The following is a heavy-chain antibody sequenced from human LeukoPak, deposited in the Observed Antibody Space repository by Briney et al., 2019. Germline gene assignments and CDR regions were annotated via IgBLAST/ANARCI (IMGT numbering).Heavy chain of an antibody. CDR3: ARDISVVPAAIRSDY. Sequence: ASVKVSCKASGYTFTSYGISWVRQAPGQGLEWMGWISAYNGNTNYAQKLQGRVTMITDTSTSTAYMELRSLRSDDTAVYYCARDISVVPAAIRSDYWGQGTLVTVSS. D-gene: IGHD2-2*01. CDR2: ISAYNGNT. V-gene: IGHV1-18*01. CDR1: GYTFTSYG. J-gene: IGHJ4*02.